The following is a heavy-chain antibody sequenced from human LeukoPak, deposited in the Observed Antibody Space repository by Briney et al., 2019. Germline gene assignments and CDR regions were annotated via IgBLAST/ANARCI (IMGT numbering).Heavy chain of an antibody. CDR1: GFTFSSYW. CDR3: ARKITVVVGWFDP. V-gene: IGHV3-7*01. CDR2: IKQDGSEK. D-gene: IGHD2-15*01. Sequence: GGSLRLSCAASGFTFSSYWMSWVRQAPGKGPEWVANIKQDGSEKYYVDSVKGRFTISRDNAKNSLYLQMNSLRAEDTAVYYCARKITVVVGWFDPWGQGTLVTVSS. J-gene: IGHJ5*02.